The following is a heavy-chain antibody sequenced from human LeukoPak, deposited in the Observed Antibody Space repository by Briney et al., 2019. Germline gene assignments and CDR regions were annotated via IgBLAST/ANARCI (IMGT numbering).Heavy chain of an antibody. CDR3: ARETKGGRAAGTHYYFDY. CDR2: IKQDGSEK. V-gene: IGHV3-7*01. Sequence: PGGSLRLSCAASGFTFSSYWMSWVRQAPGKGLEWVANIKQDGSEKYYADSVKGRFTISRDKAQNTLYLQMNNPRAEDTAVYFCARETKGGRAAGTHYYFDYWRQGTLV. D-gene: IGHD6-13*01. J-gene: IGHJ4*02. CDR1: GFTFSSYW.